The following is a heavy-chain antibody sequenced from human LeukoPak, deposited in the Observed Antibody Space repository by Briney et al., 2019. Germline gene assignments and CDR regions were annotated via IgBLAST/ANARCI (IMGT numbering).Heavy chain of an antibody. CDR1: GGSISSYY. V-gene: IGHV4-59*13. CDR3: ARGGWGYYGSGSYYRFDY. D-gene: IGHD3-10*01. Sequence: PSETLSLTCTVSGGSISSYYWSWIRQPPGKGLEWIGYIYYSGSTNCNPSLKSRVTISVDTSKNQFSLKLSSVTAADTAVYYCARGGWGYYGSGSYYRFDYWGQGTLVTVSS. J-gene: IGHJ4*02. CDR2: IYYSGST.